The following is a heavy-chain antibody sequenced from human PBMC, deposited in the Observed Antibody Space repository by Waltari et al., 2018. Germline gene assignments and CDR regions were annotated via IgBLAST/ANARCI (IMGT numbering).Heavy chain of an antibody. D-gene: IGHD4-17*01. V-gene: IGHV4-39*07. Sequence: QLQLQESGPGLVKPSETLSLTCTVSGGSISSSSYYWGWIRQPPGKGLEGIGSIYYSGSTYYNPSLKSRVTISVDTSKNQFSLKLSSVTAADTAGYYCARGSTVTHNWFDPWGQGTLVTVSS. J-gene: IGHJ5*02. CDR1: GGSISSSSYY. CDR3: ARGSTVTHNWFDP. CDR2: IYYSGST.